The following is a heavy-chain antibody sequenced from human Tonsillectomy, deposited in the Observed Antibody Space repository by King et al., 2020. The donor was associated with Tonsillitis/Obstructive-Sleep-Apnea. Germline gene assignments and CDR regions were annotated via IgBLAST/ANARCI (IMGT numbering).Heavy chain of an antibody. CDR2: ISHSGST. Sequence: VQLQQWGAGLLKPSETLSLTCAVYGGSFSGYYWSWIRQPPGKGLEWIGEISHSGSTNYNPSLKSRVTISVDTSTNQFSLQLSSVTAADTAVYYCARGLGSEVVPTAILDGGKFFDYWGQGTLVTVSS. J-gene: IGHJ4*02. CDR3: ARGLGSEVVPTAILDGGKFFDY. V-gene: IGHV4-34*01. CDR1: GGSFSGYY. D-gene: IGHD2-2*02.